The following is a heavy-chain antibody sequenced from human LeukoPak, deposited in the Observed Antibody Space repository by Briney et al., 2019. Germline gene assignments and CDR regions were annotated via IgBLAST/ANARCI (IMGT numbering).Heavy chain of an antibody. Sequence: GESLKISCKGSGYSFTSYWIGWVRQMPGKGLEWMGIIYPGDSDTRYSPSFQGQVTISADKSISTAYLQWSSLKASDTAVYYCAGQTVDTAMGIDYWGQGTLVTVSS. D-gene: IGHD5-18*01. CDR3: AGQTVDTAMGIDY. CDR2: IYPGDSDT. J-gene: IGHJ4*02. V-gene: IGHV5-51*01. CDR1: GYSFTSYW.